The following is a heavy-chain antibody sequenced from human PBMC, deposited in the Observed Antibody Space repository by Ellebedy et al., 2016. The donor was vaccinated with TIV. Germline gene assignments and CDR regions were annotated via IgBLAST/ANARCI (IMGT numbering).Heavy chain of an antibody. CDR1: GFPISNFW. V-gene: IGHV3-7*01. CDR2: TKEDGSER. Sequence: GESLKISCAASGFPISNFWMAWVRQAPGKGLQWVGNTKEDGSERYYVDSVKGRFTISRDNSKYSLYLQMNSLRADDTALYYCASAARGSGAYESFWGQGTLVTVSS. CDR3: ASAARGSGAYESF. D-gene: IGHD5-12*01. J-gene: IGHJ4*02.